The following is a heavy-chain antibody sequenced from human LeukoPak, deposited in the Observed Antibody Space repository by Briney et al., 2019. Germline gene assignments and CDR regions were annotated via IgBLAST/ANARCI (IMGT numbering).Heavy chain of an antibody. CDR2: IYYNGRT. CDR1: GDSINNNNYY. Sequence: SETLSLTFTVSGDSINNNNYYWGWIRQPPGKGLEWIGNIYYNGRTYYSPSLKSRGTISVDTSNNQFSLKLSSVTAADTAVYYCARDDVGATKDYYYYMDVWGKGTTVTVSS. J-gene: IGHJ6*03. CDR3: ARDDVGATKDYYYYMDV. V-gene: IGHV4-39*07. D-gene: IGHD1-26*01.